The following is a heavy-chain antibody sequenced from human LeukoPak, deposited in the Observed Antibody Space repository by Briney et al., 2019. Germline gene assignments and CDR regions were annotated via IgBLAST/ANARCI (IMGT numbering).Heavy chain of an antibody. D-gene: IGHD2/OR15-2a*01. CDR3: ARMSGQTYGEYYLKV. V-gene: IGHV3-23*01. Sequence: GGSLRLSCAVSGFTFRSFALSGVRQARGKGREWVSGIGGSGRSTFYADSVKGRLSISRDNSKDTVSLQLNSLRAEDTGVYYCARMSGQTYGEYYLKVWGQATLVTVSS. J-gene: IGHJ4*01. CDR2: IGGSGRST. CDR1: GFTFRSFA.